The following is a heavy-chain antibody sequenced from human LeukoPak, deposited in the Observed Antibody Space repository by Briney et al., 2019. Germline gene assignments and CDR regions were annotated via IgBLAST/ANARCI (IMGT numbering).Heavy chain of an antibody. CDR2: IYYSGST. CDR3: ARNPSWANFDY. Sequence: PSETLSLTCTVSGGSISSYYWSWIRQPPGEGLEWIGYIYYSGSTNYNPSLKSRVTISVDTSKNQFSLKLSSVTAADTAVYYCARNPSWANFDYWGQGTLVTVSS. CDR1: GGSISSYY. D-gene: IGHD6-13*01. J-gene: IGHJ4*02. V-gene: IGHV4-59*01.